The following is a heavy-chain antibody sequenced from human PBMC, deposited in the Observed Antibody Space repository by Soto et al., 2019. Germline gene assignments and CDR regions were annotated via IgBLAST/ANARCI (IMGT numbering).Heavy chain of an antibody. J-gene: IGHJ4*02. CDR3: ARRGTYSSGWDY. Sequence: GESLKISCKGSGYIFTSYWIGWVRQMPGKGLEWMGIIHGGDSNTRYSPSFEGQVTISTDKSISTAYLQWSSLKASDTAMYYCARRGTYSSGWDYWGLGTQVTVSS. CDR1: GYIFTSYW. D-gene: IGHD6-19*01. V-gene: IGHV5-51*01. CDR2: IHGGDSNT.